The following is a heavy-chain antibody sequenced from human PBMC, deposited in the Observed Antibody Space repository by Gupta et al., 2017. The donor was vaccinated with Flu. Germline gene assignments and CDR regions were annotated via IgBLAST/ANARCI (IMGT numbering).Heavy chain of an antibody. D-gene: IGHD5-18*01. CDR1: GFTFSNYA. CDR2: IRGSGSSS. CDR3: VKDWIQRGSFFGMDV. V-gene: IGHV3-23*01. Sequence: EVQLLESGGAWVRPGGSLRLSCAASTASGFTFSNYAMTWVRQAPGKGLEWVSTIRGSGSSSYYADSVRGRFTISRDNSKNTLFLQMNSLRADDTAVYYCVKDWIQRGSFFGMDVWGQGTTVTVSS. J-gene: IGHJ6*02.